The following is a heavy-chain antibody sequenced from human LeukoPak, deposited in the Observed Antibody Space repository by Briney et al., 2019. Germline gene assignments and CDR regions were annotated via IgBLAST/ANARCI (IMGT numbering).Heavy chain of an antibody. CDR1: GGSISSNY. D-gene: IGHD4-23*01. J-gene: IGHJ2*01. CDR3: ARERLPLYGGGSPYWYFDL. V-gene: IGHV4-4*08. Sequence: SETQSLTCTVSGGSISSNYWSWIRQPPGQGLEWIGHVHSSGGANYNPSLNSRVTMSVDTSKDRLSLRLSSVTAADTAVYYCARERLPLYGGGSPYWYFDLWGRGTLVTVSS. CDR2: VHSSGGA.